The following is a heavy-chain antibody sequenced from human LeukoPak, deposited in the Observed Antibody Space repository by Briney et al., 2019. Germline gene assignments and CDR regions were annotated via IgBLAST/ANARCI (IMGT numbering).Heavy chain of an antibody. CDR3: ARLTRSGDY. CDR1: GGSFSGYY. D-gene: IGHD6-19*01. V-gene: IGHV4-34*01. CDR2: INHSGST. Sequence: SETLSLTCAVYGGSFSGYYGSWIRQPPGKGLEWIGEINHSGSTNYNPSLKSRVTISVDTSKNQFSLKLSSVTAADTAVYYCARLTRSGDYWGQGTLVTVSS. J-gene: IGHJ4*02.